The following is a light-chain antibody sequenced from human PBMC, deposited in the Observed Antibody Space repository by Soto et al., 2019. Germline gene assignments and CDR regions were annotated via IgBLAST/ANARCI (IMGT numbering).Light chain of an antibody. CDR2: GAS. CDR1: QRVSGNY. Sequence: EIVLTQSPGTLSLSPRDRAPLSCKAIQRVSGNYLAWDQQKPGQAPRLLISGASSRATGIPDRFSGSGSGTDFSLAIRRLEPEDFAVYYCQQYGSSPGTFGQGTQVDIK. CDR3: QQYGSSPGT. V-gene: IGKV3-20*01. J-gene: IGKJ1*01.